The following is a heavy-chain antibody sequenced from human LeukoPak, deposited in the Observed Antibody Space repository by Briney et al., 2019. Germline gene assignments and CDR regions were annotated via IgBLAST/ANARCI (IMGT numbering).Heavy chain of an antibody. Sequence: GGPLRLSCTASGFTFSGYSMNWIRQAPGKGLEWVSSFGTRSTSIYHAGSVKGRFAISRDNAKNSLYLQMNSLRAEDTALYYCAREVSEGFDFWGQGTLVTVSS. J-gene: IGHJ4*02. D-gene: IGHD3-22*01. CDR1: GFTFSGYS. CDR2: FGTRSTSI. CDR3: AREVSEGFDF. V-gene: IGHV3-21*01.